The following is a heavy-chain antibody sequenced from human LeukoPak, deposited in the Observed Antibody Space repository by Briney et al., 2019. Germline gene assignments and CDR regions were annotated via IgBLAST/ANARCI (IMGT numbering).Heavy chain of an antibody. CDR2: IWYDGSNK. CDR1: GFTFSSYG. V-gene: IGHV3-33*01. D-gene: IGHD5-24*01. CDR3: ARDRDGYNYVDY. J-gene: IGHJ4*02. Sequence: GGSLRLSCAASGFTFSSYGMYWVRQAPGKGLEWVAVIWYDGSNKYYADSVKGRFTISRDNSKNTLYLQMDSLRAEDTALYYCARDRDGYNYVDYWGQGTLVTVSS.